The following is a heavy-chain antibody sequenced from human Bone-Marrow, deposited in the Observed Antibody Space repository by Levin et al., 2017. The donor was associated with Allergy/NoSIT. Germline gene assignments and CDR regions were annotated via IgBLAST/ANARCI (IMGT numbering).Heavy chain of an antibody. CDR1: GFTFSSYA. V-gene: IGHV3-23*01. CDR2: ISGSGGST. D-gene: IGHD4-23*01. CDR3: AKDDSPQQLRWGDYFDY. Sequence: GGSLRLSCAASGFTFSSYAMSWVRQAPGKGLEWVSAISGSGGSTYYADSVKGRFTISRDNSKNTLYLQMNSLRAEDTAVYYCAKDDSPQQLRWGDYFDYWGQGTLVTVSS. J-gene: IGHJ4*02.